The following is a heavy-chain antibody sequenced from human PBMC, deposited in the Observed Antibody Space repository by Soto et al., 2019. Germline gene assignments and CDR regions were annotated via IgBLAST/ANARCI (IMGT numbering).Heavy chain of an antibody. V-gene: IGHV4-4*02. D-gene: IGHD3-22*01. CDR2: IYHSGST. CDR1: GGSISSSNW. J-gene: IGHJ6*02. CDR3: ARVLYYYDSASGDYYYGMDV. Sequence: PSETLSLTCAVSGGSISSSNWWSWVRQPPGKGLEWIGEIYHSGSTNYNPSLKSRVTISVDKSKNQFSLKLSSVTAADTAVYYCARVLYYYDSASGDYYYGMDVWGQGTTVTVSS.